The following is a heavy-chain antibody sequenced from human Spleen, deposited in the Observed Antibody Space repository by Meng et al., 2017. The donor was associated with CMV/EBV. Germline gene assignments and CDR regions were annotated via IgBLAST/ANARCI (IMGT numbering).Heavy chain of an antibody. J-gene: IGHJ4*02. CDR3: ASQTTVTTSVDY. V-gene: IGHV4-39*01. D-gene: IGHD4-17*01. CDR1: GDSISSSDYY. Sequence: GSLRLSCTVSGDSISSSDYYWGRIRQPPGKGLEWIGSMYYSGNTYYNPSLKSRVTISVDTSKNQFSLKLNSVTAADTAVYYCASQTTVTTSVDYWGQGTLVTVSS. CDR2: MYYSGNT.